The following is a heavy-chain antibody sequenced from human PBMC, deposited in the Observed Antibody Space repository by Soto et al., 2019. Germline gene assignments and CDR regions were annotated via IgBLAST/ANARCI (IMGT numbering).Heavy chain of an antibody. D-gene: IGHD5-18*01. CDR3: ARAPGKSYCYGSFEY. CDR1: GGTFSSYA. V-gene: IGHV1-69*01. Sequence: QVQLVQSGAEVKKPGSSVKVSCKASGGTFSSYAISWVRQAPGQGLEWLGGFIPIFGTANYAQKFQGRVTITADEPTSTAYMEVSRLRSEDRGVYYCARAPGKSYCYGSFEYWGQGTLVTVSS. CDR2: FIPIFGTA. J-gene: IGHJ4*02.